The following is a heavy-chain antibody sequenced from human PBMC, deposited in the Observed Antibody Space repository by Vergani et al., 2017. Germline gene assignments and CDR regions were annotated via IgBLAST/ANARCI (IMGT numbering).Heavy chain of an antibody. D-gene: IGHD1-26*01. CDR1: GFTFNHYA. CDR3: AKQYVGTSDC. V-gene: IGHV3-23*04. J-gene: IGHJ4*02. Sequence: ELQLVESGGGLVQPGGSLRLSCAASGFTFNHYAMNWVRQAPGKGLEWVSGISGSGGSTYYAGSVKGRFTISRDSSKNTLYLQMNSLSAGDTAVYYCAKQYVGTSDCWGQGTLVTVSS. CDR2: ISGSGGST.